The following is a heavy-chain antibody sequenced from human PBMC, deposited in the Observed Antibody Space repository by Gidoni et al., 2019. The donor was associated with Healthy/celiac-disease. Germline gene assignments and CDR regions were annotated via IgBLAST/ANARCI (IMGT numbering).Heavy chain of an antibody. V-gene: IGHV3-49*05. CDR1: GFTFCDYA. J-gene: IGHJ4*02. D-gene: IGHD3-10*01. CDR2: IRSKAYGGTT. CDR3: TRGYGSGSFIDY. Sequence: VQLVESGGGLVKPGRSLTLSCTASGFTFCDYAMSWFRQAPGKGLEWVGFIRSKAYGGTTEYAASVKGRFTISRDDSKSIAYLQMNSLKTEDTAVYYCTRGYGSGSFIDYWGQGTLVTVSS.